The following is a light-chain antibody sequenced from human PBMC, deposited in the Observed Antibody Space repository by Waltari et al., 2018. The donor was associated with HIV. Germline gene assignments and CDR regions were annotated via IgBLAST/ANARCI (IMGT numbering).Light chain of an antibody. CDR3: ATWDDSPDGPV. V-gene: IGLV1-44*01. CDR2: SNS. J-gene: IGLJ3*02. Sequence: QSVLPQPPSASGTPGQSVTISCSGSSSNIGSNPVNWYQRLPGTAPKLLIYSNSQRPSGVPDRFSGSKSGTSASLAISGLQSEDEADYYCATWDDSPDGPVFGGGTKLTVL. CDR1: SSNIGSNP.